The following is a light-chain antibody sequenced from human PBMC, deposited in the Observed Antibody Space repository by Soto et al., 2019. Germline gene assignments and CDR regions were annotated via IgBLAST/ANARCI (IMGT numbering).Light chain of an antibody. J-gene: IGKJ5*01. CDR3: QQRSNWPIT. CDR2: DAS. Sequence: EIVLTQSPATLSLSPGERATLSCRASQSVSSYLAWYQQKPGQAPRLLIYDASSRATGIPARFRGSGSGTEFTLTISSLEPEDFAVYYCQQRSNWPITFGQGTRLEIK. CDR1: QSVSSY. V-gene: IGKV3-11*01.